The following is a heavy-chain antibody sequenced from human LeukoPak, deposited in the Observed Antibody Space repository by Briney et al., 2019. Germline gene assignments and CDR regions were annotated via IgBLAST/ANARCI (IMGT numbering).Heavy chain of an antibody. CDR2: IIPIFGTA. J-gene: IGHJ5*02. CDR3: ARVSVLYSESGGSFDP. D-gene: IGHD6-13*01. Sequence: SVTVSFTASGGTFIIYAISCVRPAPGQGREWMGGIIPIFGTANYAQTFQGRVTITTDEPTSTAYMELSSLRSEDTAVYYCARVSVLYSESGGSFDPWGQGTLVTVSS. CDR1: GGTFIIYA. V-gene: IGHV1-69*05.